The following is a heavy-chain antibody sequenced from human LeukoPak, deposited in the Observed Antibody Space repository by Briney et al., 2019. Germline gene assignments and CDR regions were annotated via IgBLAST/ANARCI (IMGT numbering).Heavy chain of an antibody. D-gene: IGHD2-2*01. CDR2: ISGSGDKT. Sequence: GGSLRLSCGASGFIFSNYAMSWVRQAPGKGLEWVSAISGSGDKTYYADSVKGRFTISRDNSKNTLYLEMNSLRAEDTAIYYCAKEGQPAITEGFDYCGQGTLVTVSS. V-gene: IGHV3-23*01. J-gene: IGHJ4*02. CDR3: AKEGQPAITEGFDY. CDR1: GFIFSNYA.